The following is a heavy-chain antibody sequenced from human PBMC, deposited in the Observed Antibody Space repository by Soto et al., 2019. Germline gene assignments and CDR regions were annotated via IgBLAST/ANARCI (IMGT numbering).Heavy chain of an antibody. CDR3: ARGLMWSGWYYFDY. V-gene: IGHV1-8*01. CDR1: GYTFTSYD. Sequence: ASVKVSCTASGYTFTSYDINWVRQATGQGLEWMGWMNPNSGNTGYAQKFQGRVTMTRNTSISTAYMELSSLRSEDTAVYYCARGLMWSGWYYFDYWGQGTLVTVS. CDR2: MNPNSGNT. D-gene: IGHD6-19*01. J-gene: IGHJ4*02.